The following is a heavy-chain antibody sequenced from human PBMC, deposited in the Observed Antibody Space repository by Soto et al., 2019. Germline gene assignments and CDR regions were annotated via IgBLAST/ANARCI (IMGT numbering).Heavy chain of an antibody. Sequence: QVQLQESGPGLVKPSQTLSHTCTVSGGSISSGGYYWRWIRQHPGKGLEWIGYIYYSGSTYYNPSLKSRVTISVDTSKNQFSLKLSSVTAADTAVYYCAREGPDCSGGSCPTLNWFDPWGQGTLVTVSS. CDR2: IYYSGST. V-gene: IGHV4-31*03. CDR3: AREGPDCSGGSCPTLNWFDP. D-gene: IGHD2-15*01. J-gene: IGHJ5*02. CDR1: GGSISSGGYY.